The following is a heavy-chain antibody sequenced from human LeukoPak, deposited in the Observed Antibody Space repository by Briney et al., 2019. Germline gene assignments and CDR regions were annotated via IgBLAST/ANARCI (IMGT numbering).Heavy chain of an antibody. CDR3: AMSVEMPPIPSFDY. CDR1: GYIFTAHH. V-gene: IGHV1-3*01. J-gene: IGHJ4*02. Sequence: ASVKVSCKTSGYIFTAHHIHWVRQAPGQGLELLGWVSAANNPEYSQKFQGRVVITRDASATTSYLELNSLRSEDTAVYYCAMSVEMPPIPSFDYWGQGTLVTVSS. CDR2: VSAANNP. D-gene: IGHD5-24*01.